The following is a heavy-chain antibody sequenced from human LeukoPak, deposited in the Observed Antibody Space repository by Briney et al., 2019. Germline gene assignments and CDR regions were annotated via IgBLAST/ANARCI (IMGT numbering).Heavy chain of an antibody. V-gene: IGHV3-23*01. CDR3: AKEQDNLLLLSHFEY. Sequence: GGSLRLSCAASGFTFNNYAMNWVRQAPGKGLQWVSAVSGDGQRTFYADSVKGRFTIFRDNSMNTLSLQMNSLRVEDTAVYYCAKEQDNLLLLSHFEYWGKGILVTVSA. D-gene: IGHD1-14*01. CDR1: GFTFNNYA. J-gene: IGHJ4*02. CDR2: VSGDGQRT.